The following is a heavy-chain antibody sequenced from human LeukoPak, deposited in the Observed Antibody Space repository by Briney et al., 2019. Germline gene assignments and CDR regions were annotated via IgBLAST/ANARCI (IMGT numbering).Heavy chain of an antibody. CDR2: IYYSGST. V-gene: IGHV4-31*03. CDR3: ARKGEHYYDSGKLWPAWFDL. D-gene: IGHD3-10*01. Sequence: SQTLSLTCTVSGGSISSGGYYWSWIRQHPGKGLEWIGYIYYSGSTYYNPSLKSRVTISVDTSKNQFSLKLSSVTAADTAVYYCARKGEHYYDSGKLWPAWFDLWGQGTLVTVSS. J-gene: IGHJ5*02. CDR1: GGSISSGGYY.